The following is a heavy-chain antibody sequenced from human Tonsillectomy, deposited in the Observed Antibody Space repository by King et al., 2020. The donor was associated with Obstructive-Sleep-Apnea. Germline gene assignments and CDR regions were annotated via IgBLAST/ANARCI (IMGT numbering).Heavy chain of an antibody. J-gene: IGHJ4*02. D-gene: IGHD3-3*01. CDR1: GFTFGDYA. V-gene: IGHV3-49*03. Sequence: VQLVESGGGLVQPGRSLRLSCTASGFTFGDYAMTWFRQASGKGLEWVGFIRSRAYGGTIEYAASVKGRFTISRDDSKSVAYLQMNSLKTEDTAVYYCTGYDLWSGIDYWGQGTLVTVSS. CDR2: IRSRAYGGTI. CDR3: TGYDLWSGIDY.